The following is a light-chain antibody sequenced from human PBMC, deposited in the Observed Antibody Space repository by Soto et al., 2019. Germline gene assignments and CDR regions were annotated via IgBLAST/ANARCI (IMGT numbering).Light chain of an antibody. V-gene: IGKV3-20*01. CDR3: QQYGSSPKT. Sequence: EIVMTQSPGTLSLSPGERTTLSCRASQSVSSTYLGWYQQQPGQAPRLLIYAASRRATDIPDRFSGSGSGADFSLTTSSLEPEDFAVYYCQQYGSSPKTFGQGTKVDIK. J-gene: IGKJ1*01. CDR1: QSVSSTY. CDR2: AAS.